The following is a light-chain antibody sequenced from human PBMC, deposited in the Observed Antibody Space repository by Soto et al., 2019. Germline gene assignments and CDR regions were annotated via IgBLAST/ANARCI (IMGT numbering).Light chain of an antibody. J-gene: IGLJ2*01. CDR1: SSDVGGYNY. V-gene: IGLV2-14*01. Sequence: QSVLTQPASVSGSPGQSITISCTGTSSDVGGYNYVSWYQQHPGKAPKLMIYEVSDRPSGVSNRFSGSKSGNTASLTISGLQAEDEADYYCSSYTSSSTLSVVFGGGT. CDR3: SSYTSSSTLSVV. CDR2: EVS.